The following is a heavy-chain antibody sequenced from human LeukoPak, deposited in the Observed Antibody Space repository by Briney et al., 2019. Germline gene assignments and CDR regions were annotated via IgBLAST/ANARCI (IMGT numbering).Heavy chain of an antibody. CDR3: ARYRDSSGNFDY. CDR2: IYYSGST. J-gene: IGHJ4*02. Sequence: PSETLSLTCTVSGGSISSYYWSWIRQPPGKGLEWIGYIYYSGSTNYNPSLKSRVTISVDTSKNQFSLELSSVTAADTAVYYCARYRDSSGNFDYWGQGTLVTVSS. V-gene: IGHV4-59*01. CDR1: GGSISSYY. D-gene: IGHD6-19*01.